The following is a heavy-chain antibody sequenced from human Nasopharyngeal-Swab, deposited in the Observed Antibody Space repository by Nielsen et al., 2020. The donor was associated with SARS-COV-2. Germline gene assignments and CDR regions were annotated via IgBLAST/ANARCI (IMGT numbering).Heavy chain of an antibody. D-gene: IGHD2-8*01. V-gene: IGHV3-7*04. CDR1: GFTFRGYW. CDR2: IKQDGSEK. J-gene: IGHJ4*02. Sequence: GGSLRLSCAASGFTFRGYWMTWVRQAPGKGPEWVANIKQDGSEKKYVDSVKGRFTISRDDATNSLHLQMNNLRVEDTAVYYCAREAYYNAVDYWGQGTLVTVSS. CDR3: AREAYYNAVDY.